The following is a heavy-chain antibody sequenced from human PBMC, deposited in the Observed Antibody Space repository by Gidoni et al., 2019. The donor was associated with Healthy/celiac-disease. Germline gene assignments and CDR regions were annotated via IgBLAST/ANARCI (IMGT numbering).Heavy chain of an antibody. CDR1: GFTLGDYA. J-gene: IGHJ6*02. V-gene: IGHV3-49*05. D-gene: IGHD6-13*01. CDR2: IRSKAYGGTT. Sequence: EVQLVESGGGLVKPGRSLRLSCTASGFTLGDYAMSWFRQAPGKGLEWVGFIRSKAYGGTTEYAASVKGRFTISRDDSKSIAYLQMNSLKTEDTAVYYCTRDLREAAAGYYYGMDVWGQGTTVTVSS. CDR3: TRDLREAAAGYYYGMDV.